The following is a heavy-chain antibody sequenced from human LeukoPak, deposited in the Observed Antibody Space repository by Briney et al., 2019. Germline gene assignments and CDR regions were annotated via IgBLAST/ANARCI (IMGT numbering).Heavy chain of an antibody. CDR3: VRDLAGPPQEAFDI. Sequence: GGSLRLSCAASGFTFNGYWMNWVRQAPGKGLEWVANINGDESEKYYVDSVKGRFTISRDNAQNSLYLQMNSLRAEDTAVYYCVRDLAGPPQEAFDIWGQGTVVTVSS. CDR2: INGDESEK. V-gene: IGHV3-7*01. CDR1: GFTFNGYW. J-gene: IGHJ3*02.